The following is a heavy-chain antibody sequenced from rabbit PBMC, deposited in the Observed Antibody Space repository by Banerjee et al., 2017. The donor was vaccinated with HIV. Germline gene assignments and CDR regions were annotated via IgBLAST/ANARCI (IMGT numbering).Heavy chain of an antibody. Sequence: QEQLEESGGDLVKPEGSLTLTCTASGFSFSSTYWICWVRQAPGKGPEWIACIDAGSSGSTYYASWAKGRFTISKTSSTTVTLQMTSLTAADTATYFCARDLAGVTGWNFGLWGPGTLVTV. V-gene: IGHV1S45*01. CDR3: ARDLAGVTGWNFGL. CDR2: IDAGSSGST. J-gene: IGHJ4*01. CDR1: GFSFSSTYW. D-gene: IGHD4-1*01.